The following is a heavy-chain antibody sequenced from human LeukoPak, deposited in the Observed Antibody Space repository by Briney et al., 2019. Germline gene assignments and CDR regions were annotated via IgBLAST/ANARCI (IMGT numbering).Heavy chain of an antibody. D-gene: IGHD4-11*01. CDR1: GFTFSSYG. V-gene: IGHV3-30*18. Sequence: GGSLRLSCAASGFTFSSYGMHWVRQAPGKGLEWVAVISYDGSNKYYADPVKGRFTISRDNSKNTLYLQMNSLRAEDTAVYYCAKDLSTTTVIHVGWFDPWGQGTLVTVSS. CDR3: AKDLSTTTVIHVGWFDP. J-gene: IGHJ5*02. CDR2: ISYDGSNK.